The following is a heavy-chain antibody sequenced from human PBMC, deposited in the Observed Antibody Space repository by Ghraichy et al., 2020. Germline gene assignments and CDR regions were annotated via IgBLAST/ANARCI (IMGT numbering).Heavy chain of an antibody. CDR2: IYYSGST. D-gene: IGHD3-22*01. CDR1: GGSISSSSYY. Sequence: SETLSLTCTVSGGSISSSSYYWGWIRQPPGKGREWIGSIYYSGSTYYTPSVKSRVTISVDTSKNQFSLKLSSVTAADTAVYYCAKYYYDSSGWGTEDYFDDWCQGALVIVSS. CDR3: AKYYYDSSGWGTEDYFDD. V-gene: IGHV4-39*01. J-gene: IGHJ4*02.